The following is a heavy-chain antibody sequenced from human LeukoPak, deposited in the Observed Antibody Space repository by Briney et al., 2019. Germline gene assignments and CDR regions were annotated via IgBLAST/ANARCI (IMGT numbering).Heavy chain of an antibody. CDR3: AKGGEVLWFGELYYFDY. CDR1: GFTVSSSY. CDR2: ISGSGGST. Sequence: GGSLRLSCAASGFTVSSSYMSRVRQAPGKGLEWVSAISGSGGSTYYADSVKGRFTISRDNSKNTLYLQMNSLRAEDTAVYYCAKGGEVLWFGELYYFDYWGQGTLVTVSS. D-gene: IGHD3-10*01. V-gene: IGHV3-23*01. J-gene: IGHJ4*02.